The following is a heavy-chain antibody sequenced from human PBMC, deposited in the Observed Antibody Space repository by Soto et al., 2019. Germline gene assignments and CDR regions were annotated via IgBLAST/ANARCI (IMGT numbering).Heavy chain of an antibody. J-gene: IGHJ3*01. Sequence: SETLSLTCVVSGASLSTSNWWSWVRQPPGKGLEWVGEIYHTGSASYSPSLKSRLSMSIDKSKNQFSLRLTDVTAADTAKYYCARGPRSGSYSVDGFDVWGQGTVVTVSS. CDR3: ARGPRSGSYSVDGFDV. D-gene: IGHD1-26*01. CDR1: GASLSTSNW. V-gene: IGHV4-4*02. CDR2: IYHTGSA.